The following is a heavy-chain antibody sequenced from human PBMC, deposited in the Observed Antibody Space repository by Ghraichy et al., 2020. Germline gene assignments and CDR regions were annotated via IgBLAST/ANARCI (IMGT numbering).Heavy chain of an antibody. Sequence: ESLNISCTVSGGSISSYYWSWIRQPAGKGLEWIGRIYTSGSTNYNPSLKSRVTMSVDTSKNQFSLKLSSVTAADTAVYYCARDLTIVGANNDAFDIWGQGTMVTVSS. CDR2: IYTSGST. J-gene: IGHJ3*02. CDR1: GGSISSYY. D-gene: IGHD1-26*01. V-gene: IGHV4-4*07. CDR3: ARDLTIVGANNDAFDI.